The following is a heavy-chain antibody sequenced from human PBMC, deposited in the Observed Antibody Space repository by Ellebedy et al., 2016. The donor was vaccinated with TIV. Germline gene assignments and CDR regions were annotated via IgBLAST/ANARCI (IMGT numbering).Heavy chain of an antibody. D-gene: IGHD5-24*01. Sequence: AASVKVSCKPSGYTFTSYDINWVRQAPGQGLEYLGWMQPGSGNTGYAQKFEGRVTMTRDTSTGTAYMELNSLRAEDTALYFCARVGRSPHNWSFDYWGQGTLVTVSS. CDR1: GYTFTSYD. V-gene: IGHV1-8*01. CDR2: MQPGSGNT. CDR3: ARVGRSPHNWSFDY. J-gene: IGHJ4*02.